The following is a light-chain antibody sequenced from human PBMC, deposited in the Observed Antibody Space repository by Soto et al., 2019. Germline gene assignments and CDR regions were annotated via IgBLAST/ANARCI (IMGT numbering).Light chain of an antibody. CDR3: CSYARSSTLM. Sequence: QSVLTQPASVSGSTGQSITISCTGTSSDVGSYNLVSWYQQHPGKVPKPMIIEVSKRPSGVSNRFSGSKSGNSASLTISGLQTEDEADYYCCSYARSSTLMFGGGTKVTVL. CDR1: SSDVGSYNL. J-gene: IGLJ3*02. V-gene: IGLV2-23*02. CDR2: EVS.